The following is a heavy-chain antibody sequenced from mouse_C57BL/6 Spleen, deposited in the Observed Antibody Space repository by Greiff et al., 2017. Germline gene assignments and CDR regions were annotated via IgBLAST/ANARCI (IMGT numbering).Heavy chain of an antibody. CDR3: ARDDYYGSSYQWDFDG. J-gene: IGHJ1*03. CDR2: INPNYGTT. Sequence: VQLQQSGPELVKPGASVKISCKASGYSFTDYNMNWVKQSNGKSLEWIGVINPNYGTTSYNQKFKGKSTLTVDQSSRTAYMQLNSLTSEDSAVYYCARDDYYGSSYQWDFDGWGTGTTVTVSS. D-gene: IGHD1-1*01. CDR1: GYSFTDYN. V-gene: IGHV1-39*01.